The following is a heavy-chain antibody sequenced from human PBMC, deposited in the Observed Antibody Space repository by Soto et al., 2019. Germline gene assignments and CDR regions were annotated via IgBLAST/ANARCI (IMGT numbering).Heavy chain of an antibody. CDR3: ASTRRTMIVAFQH. V-gene: IGHV4-30-4*01. CDR1: GGSISSGDYY. D-gene: IGHD3-22*01. J-gene: IGHJ1*01. CDR2: IYYSGST. Sequence: QVQLQESGPGLVKPSQTLSLTCTVSGGSISSGDYYWSWIRQPPGKGLEWIGYIYYSGSTYYNPSLKRRVTISVYTSKNQFYLNLSSVTDADTAVYYCASTRRTMIVAFQHWGQGTLVTVSS.